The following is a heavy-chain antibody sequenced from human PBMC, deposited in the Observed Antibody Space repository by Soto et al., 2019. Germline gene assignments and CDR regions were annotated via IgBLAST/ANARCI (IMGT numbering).Heavy chain of an antibody. D-gene: IGHD4-17*01. V-gene: IGHV1-46*01. CDR1: GYTFTSYG. Sequence: VASVKVSCKASGYTFTSYGISWVRQAPGQGLEWMGTIFPGGVNIAYAQKFKGRVTMTRDTSTSTVYMELSSLRSEDTAVYYCARDLDYGGNSGSFDYWGQGTLVTVSS. CDR3: ARDLDYGGNSGSFDY. J-gene: IGHJ4*02. CDR2: IFPGGVNI.